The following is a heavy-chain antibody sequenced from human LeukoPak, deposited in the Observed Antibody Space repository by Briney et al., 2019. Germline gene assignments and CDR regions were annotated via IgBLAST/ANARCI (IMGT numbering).Heavy chain of an antibody. CDR3: ARVLRPDWYFDL. Sequence: SQTLSLTCTVSGGSISSGSYYWSWIRQPAGKVLEWIGRIYTSGSTNYSPSLKSRVTISVDTSKNQFSLKLSSVTAADTAVYYCARVLRPDWYFDLWGRGTLVTVSS. D-gene: IGHD4-17*01. CDR2: IYTSGST. CDR1: GGSISSGSYY. V-gene: IGHV4-61*02. J-gene: IGHJ2*01.